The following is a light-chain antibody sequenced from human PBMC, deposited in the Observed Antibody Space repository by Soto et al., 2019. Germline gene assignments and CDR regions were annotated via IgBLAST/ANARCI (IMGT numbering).Light chain of an antibody. CDR3: QQYYSTPPT. CDR2: WAS. CDR1: QSVLYSSNNKHY. V-gene: IGKV4-1*01. Sequence: DIVMTQSPDSLAVSLGERATINCKSSQSVLYSSNNKHYLAWYQQKPGQPPKLLIYWASTRESGVPDRFSGSGSGTDFNLTINRRPAEDVAVSYCQQYYSTPPTFGPVTNVDI. J-gene: IGKJ3*01.